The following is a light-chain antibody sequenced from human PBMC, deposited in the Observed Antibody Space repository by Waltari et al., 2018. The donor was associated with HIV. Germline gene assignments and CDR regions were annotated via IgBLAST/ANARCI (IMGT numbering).Light chain of an antibody. CDR3: QQYYSIPWT. CDR2: WAS. V-gene: IGKV4-1*01. J-gene: IGKJ1*01. Sequence: DIVMTQSPDSLAVPLGERATINCKSSQSVLYSSNNKNYLAWYQQKPGQPPNLLIYWASTRESGVPDRFSGSGSGTDFTLTISSLQAEDVAVYYCQQYYSIPWTFGQGTKVEIK. CDR1: QSVLYSSNNKNY.